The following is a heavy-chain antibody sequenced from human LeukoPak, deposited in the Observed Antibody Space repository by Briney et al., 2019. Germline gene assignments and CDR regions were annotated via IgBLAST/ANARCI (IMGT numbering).Heavy chain of an antibody. V-gene: IGHV4-38-2*01. CDR1: GYSISSGYY. J-gene: IGHJ4*02. CDR2: INHSGST. CDR3: TRDTTRDY. D-gene: IGHD4-11*01. Sequence: PSETLSLTCAVSGYSISSGYYWGWIRQPPGKGLEWIGSINHSGSTYYNPSLKSRVTILVDTSKNQFSLKLTSVTAADTAVYYCTRDTTRDYWGEGTLVTV.